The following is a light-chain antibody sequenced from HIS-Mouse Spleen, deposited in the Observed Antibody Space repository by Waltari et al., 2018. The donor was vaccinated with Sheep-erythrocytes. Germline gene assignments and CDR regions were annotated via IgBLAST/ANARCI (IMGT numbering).Light chain of an antibody. CDR2: KVS. V-gene: IGKV2-30*02. CDR1: QSLVHSDGNTY. Sequence: DVVMTQSPLSLPVTLGQPASISCRSSQSLVHSDGNTYLNWFQQRPEQSPRRLIYKVSNRDSGVPDRFSGSGSGTDFTLKISRVEAEDVGVYYCMQGTHWPPYTFGQGTKLEIK. J-gene: IGKJ2*01. CDR3: MQGTHWPPYT.